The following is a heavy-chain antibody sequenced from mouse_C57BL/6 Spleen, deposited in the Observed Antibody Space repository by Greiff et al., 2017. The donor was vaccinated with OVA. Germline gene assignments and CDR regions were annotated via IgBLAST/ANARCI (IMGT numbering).Heavy chain of an antibody. D-gene: IGHD1-1*01. CDR1: GYTFTDYN. Sequence: VQLQQSGPELVKPGASVKMSCKASGYTFTDYNMHWVKQSHGKSLEWIGYINPNNGGTSYNQKFKGKATLTVNKSSSTAYMELRSLTSEDSAVYYCARGGIITTVVATRGYFDVWGTGTTVTVSS. CDR3: ARGGIITTVVATRGYFDV. CDR2: INPNNGGT. J-gene: IGHJ1*03. V-gene: IGHV1-22*01.